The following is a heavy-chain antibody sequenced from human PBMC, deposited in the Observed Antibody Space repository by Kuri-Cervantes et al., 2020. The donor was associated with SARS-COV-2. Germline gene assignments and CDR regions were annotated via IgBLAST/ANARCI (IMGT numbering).Heavy chain of an antibody. J-gene: IGHJ4*02. CDR1: GYTFTGYY. V-gene: IGHV1-18*04. CDR3: ARLPAVAGPQLPLDS. CDR2: TSAYNGKT. Sequence: GESLKISCKASGYTFTGYYMHWVRQAPGQGLEWMGWTSAYNGKTEYAHNFYGRVIMTTDTSTSTAYMELRSLTSDDTAVYYCARLPAVAGPQLPLDSWGQGTLVTVSS. D-gene: IGHD6-19*01.